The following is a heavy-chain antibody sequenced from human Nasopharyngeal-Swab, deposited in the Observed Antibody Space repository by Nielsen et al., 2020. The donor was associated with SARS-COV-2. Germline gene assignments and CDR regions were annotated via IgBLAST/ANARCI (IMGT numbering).Heavy chain of an antibody. CDR3: ARIRYFGSGVHFNPDY. Sequence: GESLKISCTASGFTFGDYAVSWFRQAPGKGLEWASFIRSKAYGGTTEYAASVKGRFTMSRDDSKSIAYLQMNSLKTEDTAVYYCARIRYFGSGVHFNPDYWGQGTLVTVSS. CDR2: IRSKAYGGTT. J-gene: IGHJ4*02. CDR1: GFTFGDYA. D-gene: IGHD3-10*01. V-gene: IGHV3-49*03.